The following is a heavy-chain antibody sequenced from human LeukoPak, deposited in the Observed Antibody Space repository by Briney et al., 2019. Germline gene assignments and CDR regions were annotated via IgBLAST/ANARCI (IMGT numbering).Heavy chain of an antibody. CDR1: GYTLTELS. CDR3: ATWTEGQQLVGGFDH. V-gene: IGHV1-24*01. Sequence: ASVKVSCKVSGYTLTELSMHWVRQAPGKGLEWMGGFDPEDGETIYAQKFQARVTMTEDTSTDPAYMELSSLRSEDTAVYYCATWTEGQQLVGGFDHWGQGTLVTVSS. J-gene: IGHJ4*02. CDR2: FDPEDGET. D-gene: IGHD6-13*01.